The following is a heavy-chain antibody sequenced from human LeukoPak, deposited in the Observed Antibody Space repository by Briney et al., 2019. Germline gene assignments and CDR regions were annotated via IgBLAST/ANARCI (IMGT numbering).Heavy chain of an antibody. D-gene: IGHD5-12*01. V-gene: IGHV3-53*01. Sequence: GGSLRLSCAASGFTVSSNYMIWVRQAPGKGLEWVSAVYSGGSKDYADSVKGRFTISRDSSKNTGYLQMNSLRVEDTAVYYCTRDRSGYGLVWFDLWGQGTLVTVSS. CDR3: TRDRSGYGLVWFDL. CDR2: VYSGGSK. CDR1: GFTVSSNY. J-gene: IGHJ5*02.